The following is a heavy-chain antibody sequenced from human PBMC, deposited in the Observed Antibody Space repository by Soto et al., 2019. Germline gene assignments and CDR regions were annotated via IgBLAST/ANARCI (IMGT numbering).Heavy chain of an antibody. CDR3: AREVATPRPVEYYYYGMDV. CDR2: IYYSGST. Sequence: SETLSLTCTVSGGSISSGGYYWSWIRQHPGKGLEWIGYIYYSGSTYYNPSLKSRVTISVDTSKNQFSLKLSSVTAADTAVYYCAREVATPRPVEYYYYGMDVWGQGTTVTVSS. CDR1: GGSISSGGYY. D-gene: IGHD5-12*01. J-gene: IGHJ6*02. V-gene: IGHV4-31*03.